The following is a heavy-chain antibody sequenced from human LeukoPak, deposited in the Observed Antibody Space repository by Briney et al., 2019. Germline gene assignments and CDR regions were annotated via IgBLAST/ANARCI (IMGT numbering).Heavy chain of an antibody. D-gene: IGHD2-2*01. J-gene: IGHJ4*02. CDR1: GFTFSDTW. CDR2: IRSDGSDT. CDR3: PRVCSHAIDY. Sequence: QTGGSLRLSCAASGFTFSDTWMHWVRQAPGEGLVWVSRIRSDGSDTRYAESVKGRFTISRDNAKNTLYLQMNSLRAEDTAVYYWPRVCSHAIDYWAQGTLVTVS. V-gene: IGHV3-74*01.